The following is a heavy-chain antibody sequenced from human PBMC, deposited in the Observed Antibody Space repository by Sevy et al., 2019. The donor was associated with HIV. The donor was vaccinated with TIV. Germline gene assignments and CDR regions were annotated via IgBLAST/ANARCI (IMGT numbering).Heavy chain of an antibody. CDR2: IYYSGST. CDR1: GGSISSSSYY. Sequence: SETLSLTCTVSGGSISSSSYYWGWIRQPPGKGLEWIGSIYYSGSTYYNPSLKSRVTISVDTSKNQFSLKLSSVTAADTAVYYCARRSGIAAAGTLDYWGQGTLVTVSS. D-gene: IGHD6-13*01. V-gene: IGHV4-39*01. J-gene: IGHJ4*02. CDR3: ARRSGIAAAGTLDY.